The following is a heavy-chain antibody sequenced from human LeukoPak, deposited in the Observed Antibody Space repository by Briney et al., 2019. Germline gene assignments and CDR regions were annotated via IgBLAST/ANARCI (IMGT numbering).Heavy chain of an antibody. CDR2: INWNGGST. J-gene: IGHJ3*02. V-gene: IGHV3-20*04. Sequence: PGGSLRLSCAASGFTFDDYGMSWVRQAPGKGLEWVSGINWNGGSTGYADSVKGRFTISRDNAKNSLYLQMNSLRAEDTALYYCARVALLRGDPFPSIDAFDIWGQGTMVTVSS. D-gene: IGHD3-10*01. CDR3: ARVALLRGDPFPSIDAFDI. CDR1: GFTFDDYG.